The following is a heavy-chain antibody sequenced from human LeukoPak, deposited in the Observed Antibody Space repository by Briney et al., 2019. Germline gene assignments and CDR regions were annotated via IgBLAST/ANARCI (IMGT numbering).Heavy chain of an antibody. V-gene: IGHV3-30-3*01. CDR2: ISYDGSNK. D-gene: IGHD2-2*03. CDR1: GFTFSSYA. Sequence: GGSLRLSCAASGFTFSSYAMHWVRQAPGKGLEWVAVISYDGSNKYYADSVKGRFTISRDNSKNTLYLQMNSLRAEDTAVYYCAKDYLGFDFDYWGQGTLVTVSS. J-gene: IGHJ4*02. CDR3: AKDYLGFDFDY.